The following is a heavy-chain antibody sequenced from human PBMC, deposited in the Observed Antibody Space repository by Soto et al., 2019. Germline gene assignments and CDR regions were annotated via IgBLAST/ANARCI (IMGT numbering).Heavy chain of an antibody. CDR2: IIPIIGII. V-gene: IGHV1-69*08. CDR1: GGTFSTYT. Sequence: QVQLVQSGAEVKKPGSSVKVSCKASGGTFSTYTITWVRQAPGQGLEWMGGIIPIIGIINYAQKFQGRVTIRADKFTGTAYMELTGLRSDDTAVYYCAGDPDSHYNDSHASSYPWGQGTLVTVSS. J-gene: IGHJ5*02. CDR3: AGDPDSHYNDSHASSYP. D-gene: IGHD4-4*01.